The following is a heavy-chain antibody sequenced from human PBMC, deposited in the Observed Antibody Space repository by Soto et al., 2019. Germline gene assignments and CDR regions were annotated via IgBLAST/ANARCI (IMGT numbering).Heavy chain of an antibody. CDR2: INPTEGRT. Sequence: QVQLVQSGAEVRKPGASVKLSCQTSGYPFNSYHMHWVRQAPGQGLEWMGVINPTEGRTRHSQKFQDRVTMTRDTSTSTVYMELSSLRSEDTAMYFCARGREISFGYNWFDPWGQGTRVTVSS. V-gene: IGHV1-46*02. D-gene: IGHD5-18*01. J-gene: IGHJ5*02. CDR3: ARGREISFGYNWFDP. CDR1: GYPFNSYH.